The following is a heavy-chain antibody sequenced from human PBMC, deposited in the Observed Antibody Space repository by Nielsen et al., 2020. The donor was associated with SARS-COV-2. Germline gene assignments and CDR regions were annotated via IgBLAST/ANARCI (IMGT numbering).Heavy chain of an antibody. CDR2: ISYDGSNK. CDR1: RFTFSSYG. J-gene: IGHJ6*02. Sequence: GESLKISCAASRFTFSSYGMHWVRQAPGKGLEWVAVISYDGSNKYYADSVKGRFTISRDNSKNTLYLQMNSLRAEDTAVYYCAKDRYCSGGSCYSGMDVWGQGTTVTVSS. D-gene: IGHD2-15*01. CDR3: AKDRYCSGGSCYSGMDV. V-gene: IGHV3-30*18.